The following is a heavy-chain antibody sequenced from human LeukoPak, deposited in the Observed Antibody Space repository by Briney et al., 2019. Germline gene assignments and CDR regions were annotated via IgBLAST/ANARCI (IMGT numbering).Heavy chain of an antibody. CDR3: ARDPNGDYIGAFDT. J-gene: IGHJ3*02. V-gene: IGHV3-23*01. CDR2: IRGGGGSA. Sequence: GGSLRLSCTASGFTFSAYAMMWVRQAPGKGPEWVSAIRGGGGSAFYADSVKGRFTISRDNSKYTLFLQMNSLRAEDTAVYYCARDPNGDYIGAFDTWGPGTMVTVSS. CDR1: GFTFSAYA. D-gene: IGHD4-17*01.